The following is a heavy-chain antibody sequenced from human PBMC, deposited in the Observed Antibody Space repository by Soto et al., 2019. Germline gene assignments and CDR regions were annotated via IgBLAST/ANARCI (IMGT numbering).Heavy chain of an antibody. Sequence: QVQLQESGPGLVKPSQTLSLTCTVSGGSISSGNYYWSWIRQPPGKGLEWIGFISYSGSTYISTSLKSRVTISVDTSKSQFSLNLSFVTAADTSVYYCATMGTPATGLYFFDYWGQGTLVTVSS. D-gene: IGHD2-15*01. V-gene: IGHV4-30-4*01. CDR2: ISYSGST. CDR1: GGSISSGNYY. CDR3: ATMGTPATGLYFFDY. J-gene: IGHJ4*02.